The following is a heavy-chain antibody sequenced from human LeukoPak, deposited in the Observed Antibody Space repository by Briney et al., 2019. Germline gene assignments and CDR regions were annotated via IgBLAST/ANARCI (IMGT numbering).Heavy chain of an antibody. CDR1: GFIFSNYN. Sequence: GGSLRLSCAASGFIFSNYNMNWVRQAPGKGLEWVGRTRNKANSYTTEYAASVKGRFTISRDDSKNSLYLQMNSLKTEDTAVYYCARARADYDYYYYYYMDVWGKGTTVTVSS. V-gene: IGHV3-72*01. D-gene: IGHD4-17*01. CDR2: TRNKANSYTT. CDR3: ARARADYDYYYYYYMDV. J-gene: IGHJ6*03.